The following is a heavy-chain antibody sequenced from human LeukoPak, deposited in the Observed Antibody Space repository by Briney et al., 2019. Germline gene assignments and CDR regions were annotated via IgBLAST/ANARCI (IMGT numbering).Heavy chain of an antibody. Sequence: GGSLRLSCAASGFTFSSYSMNWVRQAPGKGLEWVSSISSSSSYIYYADSVKGRFTISRDNAKNSLYLQMNSLRAEDTAVYYRARDIGGTFFFDYWGQGTLVTVSS. J-gene: IGHJ4*02. CDR3: ARDIGGTFFFDY. CDR1: GFTFSSYS. CDR2: ISSSSSYI. D-gene: IGHD1-14*01. V-gene: IGHV3-21*01.